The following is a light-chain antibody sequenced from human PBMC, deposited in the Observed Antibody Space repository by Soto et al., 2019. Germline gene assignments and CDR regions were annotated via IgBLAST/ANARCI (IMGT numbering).Light chain of an antibody. Sequence: QSALTQSASVSGSPGQSITISCTGTSSDVGGYNYVSWYQQHPGQAPRLVIYESTKRPSGVSDRFSGSNSGNTASLTISGIQAVDDADYSCCSCVSGSTFGVLFGGGTKLTVL. V-gene: IGLV2-23*02. CDR2: EST. CDR1: SSDVGGYNY. CDR3: CSCVSGSTFGVL. J-gene: IGLJ3*02.